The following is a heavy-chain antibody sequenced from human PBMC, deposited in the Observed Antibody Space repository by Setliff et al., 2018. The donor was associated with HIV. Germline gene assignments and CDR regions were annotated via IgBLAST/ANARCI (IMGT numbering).Heavy chain of an antibody. D-gene: IGHD6-19*01. CDR3: ANMQWVSNAWYSFDY. V-gene: IGHV3-21*01. Sequence: GGSLRLSCSASGFLFNRYSLNWVRQVPGRGPEWVASISNSSRYYWVKARYGDSVRGRFTISGDYAKNSVYLQMNSLRVEDSAVYYCANMQWVSNAWYSFDYWGQGALVTVSS. J-gene: IGHJ4*02. CDR2: ISNSSRYY. CDR1: GFLFNRYS.